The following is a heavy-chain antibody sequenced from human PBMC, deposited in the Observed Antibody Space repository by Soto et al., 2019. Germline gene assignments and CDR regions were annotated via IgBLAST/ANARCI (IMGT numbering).Heavy chain of an antibody. CDR3: VAFMESGYRYYYYYGMDV. CDR1: GFSLSTSGVG. D-gene: IGHD3-3*01. J-gene: IGHJ6*02. CDR2: IYWNDDK. Sequence: SGPTLVNPTQTLTLTCTFSGFSLSTSGVGVGWIRQPPGKALEWLALIYWNDDKRYSPSLKSRLTITKDTSKNQVVLTMTNMDPVDTATYYCVAFMESGYRYYYYYGMDVWGQGTTVTVSS. V-gene: IGHV2-5*01.